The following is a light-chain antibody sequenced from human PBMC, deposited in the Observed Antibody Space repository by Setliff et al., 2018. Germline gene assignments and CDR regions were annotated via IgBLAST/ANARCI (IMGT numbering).Light chain of an antibody. CDR3: QSYDSSLSAYV. V-gene: IGLV1-40*01. J-gene: IGLJ1*01. CDR2: GNN. Sequence: QSVLTQPPSVSGAPGQRVTISCAGRSSTIGTGYDVHWYQQLPGTAPKLLIYGNNIRPSGVPDRFSGSQSGTSASLAITGLHSEDEADYYCQSYDSSLSAYVFGTGTNVTVL. CDR1: SSTIGTGYD.